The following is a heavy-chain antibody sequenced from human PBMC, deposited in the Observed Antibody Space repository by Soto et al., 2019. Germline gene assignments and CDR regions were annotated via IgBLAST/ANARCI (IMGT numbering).Heavy chain of an antibody. CDR2: IYYSGST. Sequence: QLQLQESGPGLVKPSETLSLTCTVSGGSISSSSYYWGWIRQPPGKGLEWIGSIYYSGSTYYNPSLKSRVTISVDTSKNQFSLKLSSVTAADTAVYYCARQMYNWNDPFDYWGQGTLVTVSS. D-gene: IGHD1-1*01. CDR1: GGSISSSSYY. J-gene: IGHJ4*02. CDR3: ARQMYNWNDPFDY. V-gene: IGHV4-39*01.